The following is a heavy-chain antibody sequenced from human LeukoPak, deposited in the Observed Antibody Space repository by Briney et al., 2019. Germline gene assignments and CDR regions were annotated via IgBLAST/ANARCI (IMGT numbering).Heavy chain of an antibody. V-gene: IGHV1-18*01. CDR1: GYTFTSYG. Sequence: ASVKVSCKASGYTFTSYGISWVRQAPGQGLEWMGWISAYNGNTNYAQKLQGRVAMTTDTSTSTAYMELRSLRSDDTAVYYCARHGGLGDSSGYYSGTDYWGQGTLVTVSS. D-gene: IGHD3-22*01. CDR2: ISAYNGNT. J-gene: IGHJ4*02. CDR3: ARHGGLGDSSGYYSGTDY.